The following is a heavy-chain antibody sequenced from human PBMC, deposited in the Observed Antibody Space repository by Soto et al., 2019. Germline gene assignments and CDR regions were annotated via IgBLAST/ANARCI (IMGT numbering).Heavy chain of an antibody. CDR2: IYYSGST. Sequence: PSATLSLTCTVSGGCISSYYWSWIRQPPGKGLEWIGYIYYSGSTNYNPSLKSRVTISVDTSKNQFSLKLSSVTAADTAVYYCARRYGSCLYSRGQGTLVTVS. J-gene: IGHJ5*01. CDR1: GGCISSYY. CDR3: ARRYGSCLYS. V-gene: IGHV4-59*08. D-gene: IGHD5-18*01.